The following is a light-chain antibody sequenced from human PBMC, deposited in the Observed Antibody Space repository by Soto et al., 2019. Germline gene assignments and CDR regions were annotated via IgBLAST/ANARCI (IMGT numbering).Light chain of an antibody. CDR1: QGINFY. CDR3: HQRRDWPPLT. CDR2: DAS. J-gene: IGKJ4*01. V-gene: IGKV3-11*01. Sequence: DIVLTQSPATLSLSPGDRATLSCRASQGINFYLAWYQQKPGQSPRLLIYDASKMATGIPSRCSGSGSGTDYTLPITSPEHHEFATYYCHQRRDWPPLTFGGGTKVEIK.